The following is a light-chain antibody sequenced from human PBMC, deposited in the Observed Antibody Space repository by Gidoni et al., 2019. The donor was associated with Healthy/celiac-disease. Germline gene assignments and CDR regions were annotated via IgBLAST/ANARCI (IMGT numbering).Light chain of an antibody. V-gene: IGKV3-11*01. CDR2: DAS. Sequence: EIVLTQSTATLSLSPGERATLSCRASQSVSSYLAWYQQKPGQAPRLLIYDASNRATGIPARFSGSGSGTDFTLTISSLEPEDFAVYSCQQRSNWPPGSTFGQGTRLEIK. CDR3: QQRSNWPPGST. CDR1: QSVSSY. J-gene: IGKJ5*01.